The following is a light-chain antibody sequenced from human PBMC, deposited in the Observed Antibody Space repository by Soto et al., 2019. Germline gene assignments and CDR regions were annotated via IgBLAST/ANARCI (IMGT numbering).Light chain of an antibody. CDR1: QSVSGC. CDR2: DVS. J-gene: IGKJ4*01. Sequence: EVVLTQSPANLSLSPGERATLSCRASQSVSGCLAWYQQKPGQPPRLLIFDVSNRATGIPARFSGSGSGTDFTLTISSLEPEDFAVYYCQQRCNWPPVTFGGGTKVEIK. V-gene: IGKV3-11*01. CDR3: QQRCNWPPVT.